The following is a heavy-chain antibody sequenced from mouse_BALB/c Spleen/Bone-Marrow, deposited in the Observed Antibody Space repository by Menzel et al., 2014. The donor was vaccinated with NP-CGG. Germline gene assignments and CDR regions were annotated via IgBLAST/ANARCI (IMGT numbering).Heavy chain of an antibody. CDR3: SGWDQFAF. CDR2: IRLKSDNYAT. J-gene: IGHJ3*01. CDR1: GFTFSSYW. Sequence: EVQRVESGGGLVQPGGSMKLSCVASGFTFSSYWMSWVRQSPEKGLEWVAEIRLKSDNYATHYAESVKGKFTISTDDSKSRLYLQMNSLRTEDTGIYYCSGWDQFAFWGQGTLVTVSA. V-gene: IGHV6-6*02. D-gene: IGHD4-1*01.